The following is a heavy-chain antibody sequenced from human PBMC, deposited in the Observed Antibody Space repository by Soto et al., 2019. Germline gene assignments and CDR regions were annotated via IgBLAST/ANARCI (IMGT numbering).Heavy chain of an antibody. CDR3: ARDSTSYYYYYYYMDV. D-gene: IGHD6-13*01. Sequence: ASVKVSCKASGYTFTSYAMHWVRQAPGQRLEWMGWINAGNGNTKYSQKFQGRVTITRDTSASTAYMELSSLRSEDTAVYYCARDSTSYYYYYYYMDVWGKGTTVTVSS. CDR1: GYTFTSYA. J-gene: IGHJ6*03. V-gene: IGHV1-3*01. CDR2: INAGNGNT.